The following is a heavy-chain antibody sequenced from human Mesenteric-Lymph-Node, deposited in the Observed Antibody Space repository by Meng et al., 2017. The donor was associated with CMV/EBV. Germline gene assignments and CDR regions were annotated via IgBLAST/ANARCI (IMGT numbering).Heavy chain of an antibody. CDR2: MSYDGHNE. V-gene: IGHV3-30-3*01. CDR3: ARDSGRWLQSLQL. Sequence: CAASGFTFSNYAMHWVRRAPGKGLEWVAVMSYDGHNEYYADSVKARFTISRDNSKNTLYLQMNSLRAEDTAVYYCARDSGRWLQSLQLWGQGTLVTVSS. D-gene: IGHD5-24*01. CDR1: GFTFSNYA. J-gene: IGHJ1*01.